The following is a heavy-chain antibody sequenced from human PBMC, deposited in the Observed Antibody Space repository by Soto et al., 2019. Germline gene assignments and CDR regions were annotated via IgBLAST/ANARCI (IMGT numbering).Heavy chain of an antibody. CDR1: GYSFTSYW. CDR2: IYPGDSDT. J-gene: IGHJ3*02. Sequence: GESLKISCKGSGYSFTSYWIGWVRQMPGKGLEWMGIIYPGDSDTRYSPSFQGQVTISADKSISTAYLQWSSLKASDTAMYYCARLDYYDSSAQLGDAFDIWGQGTMVTVSS. D-gene: IGHD3-22*01. V-gene: IGHV5-51*01. CDR3: ARLDYYDSSAQLGDAFDI.